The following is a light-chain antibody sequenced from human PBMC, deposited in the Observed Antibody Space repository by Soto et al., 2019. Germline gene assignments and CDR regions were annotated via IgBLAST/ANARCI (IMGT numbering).Light chain of an antibody. V-gene: IGKV1-33*01. Sequence: DIQMTQSPSSLSASVGDRVTITCQASQDISDNLNWFQQKPGKAPKLLIHDASNLETGGPSRFSGSGFGTDFTLTISTLQPEDMATYHFQQYDSFPLTFGGGTKVEI. CDR1: QDISDN. CDR2: DAS. J-gene: IGKJ4*01. CDR3: QQYDSFPLT.